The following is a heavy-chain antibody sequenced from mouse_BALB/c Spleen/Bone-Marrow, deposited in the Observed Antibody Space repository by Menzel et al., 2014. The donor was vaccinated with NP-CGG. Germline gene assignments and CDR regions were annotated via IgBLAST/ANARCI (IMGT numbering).Heavy chain of an antibody. D-gene: IGHD4-1*01. Sequence: VQLQQSGAELVTPGASVQLSCTASGLNIKDTYMHWVKQRPEQGLEWLGRIDPASAYTPFASTFQGKATITAAPSSNTAYLQLSSLTSEDTAGYYCATLTGTYDYWGQGTTLTVSS. CDR3: ATLTGTYDY. J-gene: IGHJ2*01. CDR2: IDPASAYT. V-gene: IGHV14-3*02. CDR1: GLNIKDTY.